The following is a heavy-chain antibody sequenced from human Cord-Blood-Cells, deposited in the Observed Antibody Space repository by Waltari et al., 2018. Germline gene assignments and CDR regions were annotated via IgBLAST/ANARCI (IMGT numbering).Heavy chain of an antibody. CDR3: ARGGGGGSYLGDLDY. CDR1: GYTFTSYS. CDR2: INAGNGNT. D-gene: IGHD1-26*01. J-gene: IGHJ4*02. Sequence: QVQLVQSGAEVKKPGASVKVSCKASGYTFTSYSMHWVRQAPGQRLEWMGWINAGNGNTKDSQKFQGRVTITRDTSGSTAYMERSSLRSEDTAVYYCARGGGGGSYLGDLDYWGQGTLVTVSS. V-gene: IGHV1-3*01.